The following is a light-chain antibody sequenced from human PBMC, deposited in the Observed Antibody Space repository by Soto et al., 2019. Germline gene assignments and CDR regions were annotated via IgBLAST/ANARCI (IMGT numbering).Light chain of an antibody. CDR2: DAS. CDR1: QSVSSN. J-gene: IGKJ4*01. Sequence: EIVMTQSPATLSVSPGERATLSCRASQSVSSNLAWYQQKPGQTPRLLIYDASSRATGIPARFSGSGSGTDFTLTISSLQSEDFAVYYCQQYNIWPPTFGGGTNVEIK. V-gene: IGKV3-15*01. CDR3: QQYNIWPPT.